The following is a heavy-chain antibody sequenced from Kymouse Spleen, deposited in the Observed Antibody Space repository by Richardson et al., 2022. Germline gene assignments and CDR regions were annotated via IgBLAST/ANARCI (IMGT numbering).Heavy chain of an antibody. Sequence: QVQLVESGGGVVQPGRSLRLSCAASGFTFSSYGMHWVRQAPGKGLEWVAVIWYDGSNKYYADSVKGRFTISRDNSKNTLYLQMNSLRAEDTAVYYCAREEGITMVRGVDYWGQGTLVTVSS. J-gene: IGHJ4*02. CDR3: AREEGITMVRGVDY. CDR1: GFTFSSYG. D-gene: IGHD3-10*01. CDR2: IWYDGSNK. V-gene: IGHV3-33*01.